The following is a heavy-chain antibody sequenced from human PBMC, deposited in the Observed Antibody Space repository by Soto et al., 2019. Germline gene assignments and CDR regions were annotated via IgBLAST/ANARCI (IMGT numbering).Heavy chain of an antibody. D-gene: IGHD3-22*01. V-gene: IGHV3-64D*06. CDR1: GFTCRIYA. Sequence: GGTLRHSCSASGFTCRIYAMHGVLQAPGRGLEYVSSISPDGGGTHYAGSVKGRFTISRDNSKNTHYLQMGSLRIDDSAVYYCVKGEYYYDSSGYYPFDYWGQGT. CDR3: VKGEYYYDSSGYYPFDY. CDR2: ISPDGGGT. J-gene: IGHJ4*02.